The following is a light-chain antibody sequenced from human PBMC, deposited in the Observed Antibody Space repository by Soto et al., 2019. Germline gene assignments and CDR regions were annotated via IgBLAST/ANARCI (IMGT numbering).Light chain of an antibody. CDR3: CSSVGSPNWV. J-gene: IGLJ3*02. CDR1: SIDVGSCNC. Sequence: QSALTQPASVSGSPGQSITISCTGTSIDVGSCNCVSRYQQHPGKAPTIMIYEVNKRPSGISNRFSGSKSGNTASLTISGLQAEDEADYYCCSSVGSPNWVFGGGTKLIVL. V-gene: IGLV2-23*02. CDR2: EVN.